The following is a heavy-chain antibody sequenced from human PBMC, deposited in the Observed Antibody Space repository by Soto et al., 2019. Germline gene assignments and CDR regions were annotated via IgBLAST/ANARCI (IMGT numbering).Heavy chain of an antibody. V-gene: IGHV3-33*01. J-gene: IGHJ4*02. D-gene: IGHD6-19*01. CDR1: GFTFSSYG. CDR2: LWFDGSNK. CDR3: ARDGAGYSSRLDQRGGFDY. Sequence: QVQLVESGGGVVQPGRSLRLSCAASGFTFSSYGMHCVRQAPGKGLDWLAFLWFDGSNKYYADSVHGRFTTSRDKSKNTLYLKKNSLSAEDTAVYYCARDGAGYSSRLDQRGGFDYCRMGTLVTVSS.